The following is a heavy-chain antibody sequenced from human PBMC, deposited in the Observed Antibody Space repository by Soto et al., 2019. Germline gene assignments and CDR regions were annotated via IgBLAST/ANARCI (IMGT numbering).Heavy chain of an antibody. CDR3: ARLEWEAGFEYFQH. CDR1: GGSISSSSYD. CDR2: IYYSGST. V-gene: IGHV4-39*01. J-gene: IGHJ1*01. D-gene: IGHD1-26*01. Sequence: QLQLQESGPGLVKPSENLSLTCTVSGGSISSSSYDWGWIRQPPGKGLEWIVSIYYSGSTYYNPSLKSRVTIYVDTSKSQSSLKLCSVTVAGTAVYYCARLEWEAGFEYFQHWGQGSLVTV.